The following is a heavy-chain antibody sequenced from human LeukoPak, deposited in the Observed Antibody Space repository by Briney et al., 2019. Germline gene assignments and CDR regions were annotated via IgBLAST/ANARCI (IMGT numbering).Heavy chain of an antibody. CDR2: ISGSGGST. CDR3: ATSRGYSYGYRFGEFDY. Sequence: GGSLRLSCAASGLTFSNYAMSWVRQAPGKGLEWVSAISGSGGSTYYAGSVKGRFTISRDNSKNTLYLQMNSLRAEDTAVYYCATSRGYSYGYRFGEFDYWGQGTLVTVSS. V-gene: IGHV3-23*01. D-gene: IGHD5-18*01. CDR1: GLTFSNYA. J-gene: IGHJ4*02.